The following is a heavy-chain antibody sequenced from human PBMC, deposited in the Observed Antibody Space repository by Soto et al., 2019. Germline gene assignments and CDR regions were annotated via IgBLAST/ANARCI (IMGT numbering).Heavy chain of an antibody. CDR3: ARVNYDSGTSVH. J-gene: IGHJ4*02. CDR2: ISSNGGST. Sequence: EVQLVESGGGWVQPGGSLRLSCAASGFSFNNYAMRWVRQAPGKGLEDISVISSNGGSTYYADSVKGRFTISRDNSKNTLYLQMGSLRVEDMGVYYCARVNYDSGTSVHWGQGTLVTVSS. D-gene: IGHD3-10*01. V-gene: IGHV3-64*07. CDR1: GFSFNNYA.